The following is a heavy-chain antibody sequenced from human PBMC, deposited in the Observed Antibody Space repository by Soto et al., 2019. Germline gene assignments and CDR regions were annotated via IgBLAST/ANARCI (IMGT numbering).Heavy chain of an antibody. CDR3: ARDPEGYYSSSWYRVYYDSSGPPSFDY. Sequence: PGGSLRLSCAASGFTFSSYSMNWVRQAPGKGLEWVSSISSSSSYIYYADSVKGRFTISRDNAKNSLYLQMNSLRAEDTAVYYCARDPEGYYSSSWYRVYYDSSGPPSFDYWGQGTLVTV. D-gene: IGHD3-22*01. V-gene: IGHV3-21*01. CDR1: GFTFSSYS. CDR2: ISSSSSYI. J-gene: IGHJ4*02.